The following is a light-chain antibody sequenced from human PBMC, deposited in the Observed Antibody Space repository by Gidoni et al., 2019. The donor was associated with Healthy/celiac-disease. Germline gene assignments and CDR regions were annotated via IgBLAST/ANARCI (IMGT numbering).Light chain of an antibody. J-gene: IGKJ2*01. CDR2: AAS. CDR1: QGISSY. V-gene: IGKV1-9*01. CDR3: QQLNSYPPYT. Sequence: DIHLTPSPSFLSPSLGDRVTITCRASQGISSYLAWYQQKPGKAPKLLIYAASTLQSGVPSRFSGSGSGTEFTLTISSLQPEDFATYYCQQLNSYPPYTFGQGTKLEIK.